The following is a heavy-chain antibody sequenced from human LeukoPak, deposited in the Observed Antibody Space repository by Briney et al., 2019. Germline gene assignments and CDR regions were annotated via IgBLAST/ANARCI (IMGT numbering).Heavy chain of an antibody. CDR3: AGEWITGSAF. CDR2: ISGSGGAT. Sequence: VQPGESLRLSCAASGFTFSTYAMSWVRQAPGKGLEWVSTISGSGGATFYADSVKGRFTISRDNSKNTVYLQMNRLRPDDTAVYYCAGEWITGSAFWGQGTLVTVSS. CDR1: GFTFSTYA. V-gene: IGHV3-23*01. D-gene: IGHD3-10*01. J-gene: IGHJ4*02.